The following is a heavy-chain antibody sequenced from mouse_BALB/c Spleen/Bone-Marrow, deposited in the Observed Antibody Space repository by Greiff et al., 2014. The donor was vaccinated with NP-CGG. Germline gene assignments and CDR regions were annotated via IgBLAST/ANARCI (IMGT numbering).Heavy chain of an antibody. CDR2: INSGSGGT. CDR3: ARAITDAMDY. D-gene: IGHD2-4*01. J-gene: IGHJ4*01. CDR1: GYAFTNYL. V-gene: IGHV1-54*01. Sequence: QVQLKESGAELVRPGTSVKVSFKGSGYAFTNYLIEWVKQRPGQGLEWIGVINSGSGGTKYNEKFKGKATLTADKSSSTAYMQLSSLTSDDSAVYFCARAITDAMDYWGQGTSVTVSS.